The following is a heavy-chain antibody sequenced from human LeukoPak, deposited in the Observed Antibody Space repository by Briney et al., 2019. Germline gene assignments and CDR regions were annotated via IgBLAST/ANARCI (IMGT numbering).Heavy chain of an antibody. V-gene: IGHV3-23*01. D-gene: IGHD2-21*02. Sequence: PGGSLRLSCAASGFTFSSYAMSWVRQAPGRGLEWVSAISGSGGSTYYADSVKGQFTISRDNSKNTLYLQMNSLRAEDTAVYYCAKGLKLLFSHAFDIWGQGTMVTVSS. J-gene: IGHJ3*02. CDR2: ISGSGGST. CDR3: AKGLKLLFSHAFDI. CDR1: GFTFSSYA.